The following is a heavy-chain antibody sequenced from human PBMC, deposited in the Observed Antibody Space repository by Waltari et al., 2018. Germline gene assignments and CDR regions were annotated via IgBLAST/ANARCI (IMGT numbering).Heavy chain of an antibody. J-gene: IGHJ3*02. CDR2: IYTSGST. Sequence: QVQLQASGPGLVKPSETLSLTCTVSGGSISSYYWSWIRQPPGKGLEWIGYIYTSGSTNYNPSLKSRVTISVDTSKNQFSLKLSSVTAADTAVYYCARGGDTAMESDAFDIWGQGTMVTVSS. CDR1: GGSISSYY. V-gene: IGHV4-4*09. D-gene: IGHD5-18*01. CDR3: ARGGDTAMESDAFDI.